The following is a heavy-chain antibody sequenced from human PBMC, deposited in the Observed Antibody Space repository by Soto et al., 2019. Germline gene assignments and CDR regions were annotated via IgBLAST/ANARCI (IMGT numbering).Heavy chain of an antibody. D-gene: IGHD5-12*01. Sequence: ASVKVSCKASGGTFSSYAISWVRQAPGQGLEWMGGIIPIFGTANYAQKFQGRVTITADESTSTAYMELSSLRSEDTAVYYCARMATTEYFFDYSGQGTLVIVSS. CDR1: GGTFSSYA. J-gene: IGHJ4*02. V-gene: IGHV1-69*13. CDR3: ARMATTEYFFDY. CDR2: IIPIFGTA.